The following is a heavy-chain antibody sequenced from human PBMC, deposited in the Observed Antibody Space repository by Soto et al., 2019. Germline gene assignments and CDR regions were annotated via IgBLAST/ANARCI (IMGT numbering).Heavy chain of an antibody. CDR1: GFTFENHV. CDR2: ITGSGESK. D-gene: IGHD6-19*01. J-gene: IGHJ4*02. V-gene: IGHV3-23*01. CDR3: AKVVRKEYSGALTDLFDG. Sequence: GGSLRLSCEASGFTFENHVLAWVRQAPGEGLEWVSSITGSGESKYYAESVKGRFSTSRDNSRHTLHLQMTSLTADDTAIYFCAKVVRKEYSGALTDLFDGWGEG.